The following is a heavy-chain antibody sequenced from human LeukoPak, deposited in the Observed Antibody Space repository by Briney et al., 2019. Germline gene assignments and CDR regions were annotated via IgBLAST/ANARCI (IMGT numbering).Heavy chain of an antibody. J-gene: IGHJ4*02. D-gene: IGHD1-26*01. V-gene: IGHV3-21*01. CDR1: GFTFSSYT. CDR2: ISSTSSYI. Sequence: GGSLRLSCAASGFTFSSYTMIWVRQAPGKGLEWLTSISSTSSYIYYADSVKGRFTISRDNAKNTLSLHMNSLRAGNTGVYYCARDGGNYSPQDYWGQGTLVTVSS. CDR3: ARDGGNYSPQDY.